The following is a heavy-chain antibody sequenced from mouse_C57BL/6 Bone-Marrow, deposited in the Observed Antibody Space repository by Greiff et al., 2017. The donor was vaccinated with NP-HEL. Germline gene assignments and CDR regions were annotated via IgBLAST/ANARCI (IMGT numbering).Heavy chain of an antibody. D-gene: IGHD2-3*01. Sequence: EVMLVESGGGLVKPGGSLKLSCAASGFTFSDYGMHWVRQAPEKGLEWVAYISSGSSTIYYADTVKGRFTISRDNAKNTLFLQMTSLRSEDTAMYYCARGGWLLRSFDYWGQGTTLTVSS. V-gene: IGHV5-17*01. CDR3: ARGGWLLRSFDY. J-gene: IGHJ2*01. CDR2: ISSGSSTI. CDR1: GFTFSDYG.